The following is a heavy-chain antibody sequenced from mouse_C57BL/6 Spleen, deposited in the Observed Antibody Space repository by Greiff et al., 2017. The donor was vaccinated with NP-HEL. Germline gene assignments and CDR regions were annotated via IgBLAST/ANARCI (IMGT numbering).Heavy chain of an antibody. CDR1: GYTFTSYW. V-gene: IGHV1-52*01. CDR3: VRGIYDGPFAY. CDR2: IDPSDSET. D-gene: IGHD2-3*01. Sequence: VQLQQPGAELVRPGSSVKLSCKASGYTFTSYWMHWVKQRPIQGLEWIGNIDPSDSETHYNQKFKDKATLTVDKSSSTAYMQLSSLTSEDSAVYYCVRGIYDGPFAYWGQGTLVTVSA. J-gene: IGHJ3*01.